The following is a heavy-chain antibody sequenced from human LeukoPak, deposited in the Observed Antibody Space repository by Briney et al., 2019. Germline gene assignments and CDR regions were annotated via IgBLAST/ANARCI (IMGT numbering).Heavy chain of an antibody. V-gene: IGHV1-45*02. Sequence: SVKVSCKSSGYTFTYRYLHWVRQAPGQALEWMGWITTFNGDTNYAQRFQDRVTITSDRSMTTVYMELSSLRSEDTAMFYCARSRGYYDSSGYPDNAFDIWGQGTMVTVSS. CDR2: ITTFNGDT. D-gene: IGHD3-22*01. CDR3: ARSRGYYDSSGYPDNAFDI. CDR1: GYTFTYRY. J-gene: IGHJ3*02.